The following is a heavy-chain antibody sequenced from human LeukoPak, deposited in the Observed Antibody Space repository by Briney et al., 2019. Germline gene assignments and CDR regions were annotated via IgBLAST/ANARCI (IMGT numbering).Heavy chain of an antibody. CDR1: GYRFGNYW. CDR3: ARLYGVRFDS. Sequence: GESLKISCKGSGYRFGNYWIGWVRQMPGKGLEWMGIIYPGDSDTRYSPSFQGQVTISADKSISAAYLQWSSLKASDTAMYYCARLYGVRFDSWGQGTLVTVSS. V-gene: IGHV5-51*01. D-gene: IGHD3-3*01. J-gene: IGHJ4*02. CDR2: IYPGDSDT.